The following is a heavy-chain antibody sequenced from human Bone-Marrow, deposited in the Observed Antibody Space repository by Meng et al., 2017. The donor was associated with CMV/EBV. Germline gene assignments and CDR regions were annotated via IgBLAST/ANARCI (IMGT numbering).Heavy chain of an antibody. CDR3: ARVISSEVRGGMGYYYYGMVV. D-gene: IGHD6-25*01. CDR2: IIPIFGTA. J-gene: IGHJ6*02. Sequence: SVKVSCKASGGTFSSYAISWVRQAPGQGLEWMGGIIPIFGTANYAQKFQGRVTITTDESTSTAYMELSSLRSEDTAVYYCARVISSEVRGGMGYYYYGMVVWGQGTTVTVSS. CDR1: GGTFSSYA. V-gene: IGHV1-69*05.